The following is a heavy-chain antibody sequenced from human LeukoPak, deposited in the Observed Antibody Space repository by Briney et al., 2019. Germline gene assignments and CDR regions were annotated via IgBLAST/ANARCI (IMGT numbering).Heavy chain of an antibody. Sequence: GGSLRLSCAASGFTFSSYAMSWARQAPGKGLEWVSAVSGSGGSTYYADSVKGRSTISRDNSKNTLYLQMNSLRAEDTALYYCAKSGSGSYYKGGYDNWGQGTLVTVSS. CDR2: VSGSGGST. J-gene: IGHJ4*02. D-gene: IGHD3-10*01. CDR1: GFTFSSYA. CDR3: AKSGSGSYYKGGYDN. V-gene: IGHV3-23*01.